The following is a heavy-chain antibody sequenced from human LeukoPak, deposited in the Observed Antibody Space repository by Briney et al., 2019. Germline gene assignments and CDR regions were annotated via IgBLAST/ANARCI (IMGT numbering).Heavy chain of an antibody. J-gene: IGHJ4*02. V-gene: IGHV7-4-1*02. Sequence: GASVKVSCKASGYTFRNYAINWVRQAPGQGLEWMGWTDRNTGNPTYAQGFTGRFVFSLDTSVTTAYLQVSSLKAEDTAVYYCARFYEAWYYFDYWGQGTLVTVSS. CDR1: GYTFRNYA. D-gene: IGHD3-16*01. CDR2: TDRNTGNP. CDR3: ARFYEAWYYFDY.